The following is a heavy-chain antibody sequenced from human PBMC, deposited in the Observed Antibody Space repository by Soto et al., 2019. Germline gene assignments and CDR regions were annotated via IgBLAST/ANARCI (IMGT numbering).Heavy chain of an antibody. D-gene: IGHD2-15*01. V-gene: IGHV3-73*01. CDR2: IRSKANSYAT. CDR3: TRHREPGYCSGGSCYYYYYYMDV. J-gene: IGHJ6*03. Sequence: GGSLRLSCAASGFTFSGSAMHWVRQASGKGLEWVGRIRSKANSYATAYAASVKGRFTISREDSKNTAYLQMNSLKTEDTAVYYCTRHREPGYCSGGSCYYYYYYMDVWGKGTTVTVSS. CDR1: GFTFSGSA.